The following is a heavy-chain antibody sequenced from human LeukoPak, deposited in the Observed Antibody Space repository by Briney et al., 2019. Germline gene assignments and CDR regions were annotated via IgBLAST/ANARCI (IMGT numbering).Heavy chain of an antibody. CDR3: ARVFAQRGVPPAINYYYMDV. D-gene: IGHD2-2*01. V-gene: IGHV4-34*01. CDR1: GGSFSGYY. Sequence: KASETLSLTCAVYGGSFSGYYWSWIRQPPGKGLEWIGEINHSGSTNYNPSLKSRVTISVDTSKNQFSLKLSSVTAADTAVYYCARVFAQRGVPPAINYYYMDVWGKGTTVTVSS. J-gene: IGHJ6*03. CDR2: INHSGST.